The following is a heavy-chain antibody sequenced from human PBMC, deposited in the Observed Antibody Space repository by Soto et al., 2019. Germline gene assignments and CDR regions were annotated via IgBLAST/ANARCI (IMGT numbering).Heavy chain of an antibody. Sequence: ASVKVSCKASGYTFTGYYVHWVRQAPGQGLEWMGWINPNSGGTNYAQKFQGWVTMTRDTSISTAYMELSRLRSDDTAVYYCAREEVVAATGADYWGQGTLVTVSS. V-gene: IGHV1-2*04. CDR3: AREEVVAATGADY. J-gene: IGHJ4*02. CDR2: INPNSGGT. D-gene: IGHD2-15*01. CDR1: GYTFTGYY.